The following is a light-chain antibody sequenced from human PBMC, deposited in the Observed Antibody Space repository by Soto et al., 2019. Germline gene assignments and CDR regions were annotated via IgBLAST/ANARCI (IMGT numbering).Light chain of an antibody. CDR3: LQYQNWPAWA. CDR1: QSISSN. CDR2: AAS. Sequence: EIVMTQSPATLSVSPGERAALSCRASQSISSNLAWYQQKPGQAPRLLIYAASATATAVPARFSGSGSGTEIALTTNSRQSEDFAVYYCLQYQNWPAWAFGQGTKEEIK. V-gene: IGKV3-15*01. J-gene: IGKJ1*01.